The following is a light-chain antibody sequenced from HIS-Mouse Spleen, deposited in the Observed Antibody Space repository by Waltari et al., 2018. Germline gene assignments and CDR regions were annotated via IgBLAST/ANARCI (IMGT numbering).Light chain of an antibody. CDR2: EDS. J-gene: IGLJ2*01. Sequence: SYELTQPPSVSVSPGQTARITCSGDALPKQYAYWYQQKPGQAPVLVTYEDSKRPSGCPERCSGSSSWTMATLTISGAQVEDEADYYCYSTDSSGNHRVFGGGTKLTVL. CDR1: ALPKQY. V-gene: IGLV3-10*01. CDR3: YSTDSSGNHRV.